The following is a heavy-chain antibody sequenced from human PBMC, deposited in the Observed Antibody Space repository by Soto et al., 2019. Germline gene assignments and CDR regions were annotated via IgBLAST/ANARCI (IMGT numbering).Heavy chain of an antibody. D-gene: IGHD2-2*01. J-gene: IGHJ6*02. CDR1: GYNFTNYW. V-gene: IGHV5-51*01. Sequence: PVESLKISCKGSGYNFTNYWICCFLQMPGKVLEWMGIIYPGDSDTRYSPSFQGQVTISADNSISTAYLQWSSLKASDTAMYYCARRPVWTLVPAGQGMDVWGQGTTVTVSS. CDR3: ARRPVWTLVPAGQGMDV. CDR2: IYPGDSDT.